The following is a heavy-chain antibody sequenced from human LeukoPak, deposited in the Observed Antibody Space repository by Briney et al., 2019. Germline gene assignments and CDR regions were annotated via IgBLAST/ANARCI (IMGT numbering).Heavy chain of an antibody. J-gene: IGHJ5*02. Sequence: ASVRVSCKASGYTFTGYYMHWVRQAPGQGLEWMGWINPNSGGTNYAQKFQGRVTMTRDTSISTAYMELSRLRSDDTAVYYCARDCRIAARSGHWLDPWGQGTLVTVSS. D-gene: IGHD6-6*01. CDR3: ARDCRIAARSGHWLDP. CDR1: GYTFTGYY. V-gene: IGHV1-2*02. CDR2: INPNSGGT.